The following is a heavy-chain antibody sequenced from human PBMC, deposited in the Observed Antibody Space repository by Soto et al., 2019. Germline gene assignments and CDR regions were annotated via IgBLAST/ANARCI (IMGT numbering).Heavy chain of an antibody. CDR1: GFTFSSYW. CDR3: ARQEWLAGRIAARPPY. V-gene: IGHV3-7*01. D-gene: IGHD6-6*01. CDR2: IKQDGSEK. Sequence: GGSLRLSCAASGFTFSSYWMSWVRQAPGKGLEWVANIKQDGSEKYYVDSAKGRFTISRDNAKNSLYLQMNSLRAEDTAVYYCARQEWLAGRIAARPPYWGQGTLVTVSS. J-gene: IGHJ4*02.